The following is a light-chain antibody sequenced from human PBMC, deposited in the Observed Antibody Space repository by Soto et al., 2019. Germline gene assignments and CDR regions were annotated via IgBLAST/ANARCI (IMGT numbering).Light chain of an antibody. Sequence: QSVLTQPPSVSGAPGQRVTISCSGSSSNIGAGYDVHWYQQLPGTAPKLLIYGDINRPAGVPDRFSGSKSGTSASLAITGLQADDEADYYCQSYDSSLSGSVFGGGTKLTVL. V-gene: IGLV1-40*01. J-gene: IGLJ3*02. CDR1: SSNIGAGYD. CDR3: QSYDSSLSGSV. CDR2: GDI.